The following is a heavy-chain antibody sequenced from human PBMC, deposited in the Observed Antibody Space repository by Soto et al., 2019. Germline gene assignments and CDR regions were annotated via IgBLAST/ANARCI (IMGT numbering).Heavy chain of an antibody. Sequence: PGGSLKLSCAASGFTFSRYAMSWVLQAPGKGLEWVSAISGSGGSTYYADSVKGRFTISRDNSKNTLYLQMNSLRAEDTAVYYCAKRPYDRTIDLFDPWGQGSVVIGSS. J-gene: IGHJ5*02. CDR3: AKRPYDRTIDLFDP. V-gene: IGHV3-23*01. CDR2: ISGSGGST. D-gene: IGHD3-22*01. CDR1: GFTFSRYA.